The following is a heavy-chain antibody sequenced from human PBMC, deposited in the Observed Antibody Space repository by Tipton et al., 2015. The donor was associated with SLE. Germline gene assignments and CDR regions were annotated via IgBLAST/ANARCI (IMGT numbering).Heavy chain of an antibody. Sequence: TLSLTCTVSGGSISSSSYYWGWIRQPPGKGLEWIGSIYYSGSTYYNPSLKSRVTISVDTSKNQFSLKLSSVTAADTAVYYCGRVGDEAAAALGYWGQGTLVTVSS. V-gene: IGHV4-39*07. CDR2: IYYSGST. CDR3: GRVGDEAAAALGY. D-gene: IGHD6-13*01. CDR1: GGSISSSSYY. J-gene: IGHJ4*02.